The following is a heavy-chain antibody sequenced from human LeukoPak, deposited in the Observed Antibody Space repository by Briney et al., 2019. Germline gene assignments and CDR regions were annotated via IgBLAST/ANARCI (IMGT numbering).Heavy chain of an antibody. CDR3: VRGDFQWPSDY. CDR1: GFTFSSFE. Sequence: GGSLRLSCAASGFTFSSFEMNWVRQAPGKGLEWVSYISGSGRTKYYADSVKGRFTISRDNAENSLYLQMNSLRVEDTALYYCVRGDFQWPSDYWGQGTLVTVSS. CDR2: ISGSGRTK. D-gene: IGHD6-19*01. V-gene: IGHV3-48*03. J-gene: IGHJ4*02.